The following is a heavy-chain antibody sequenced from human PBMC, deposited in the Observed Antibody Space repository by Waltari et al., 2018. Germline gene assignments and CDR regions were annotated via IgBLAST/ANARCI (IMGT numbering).Heavy chain of an antibody. Sequence: QVQLVQSGAEVKKPGSSVKVSCKASGGTFSSYAISWVRQAPGQGLEWMGGIIPIFGTANYAQKCQGRVTITADESTSTAYMELSSLRSEDTAVYYCARVGTIFDAEYFQHWGQGTLVTVSS. V-gene: IGHV1-69*13. CDR3: ARVGTIFDAEYFQH. CDR1: GGTFSSYA. CDR2: IIPIFGTA. D-gene: IGHD3-3*01. J-gene: IGHJ1*01.